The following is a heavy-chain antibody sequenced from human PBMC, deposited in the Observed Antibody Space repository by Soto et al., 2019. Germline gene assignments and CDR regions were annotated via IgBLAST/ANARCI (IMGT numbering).Heavy chain of an antibody. CDR2: IDPSDSYT. V-gene: IGHV5-10-1*01. CDR1: GYSFTSYW. CDR3: ARSVGSYSSSLNNWFDP. J-gene: IGHJ5*02. Sequence: PGESLKISCKGSGYSFTSYWISWVRQMPGKGLEWMGRIDPSDSYTNYSPSFQGHVTISADKSISTAYLQWSSLKASDTAMYYCARSVGSYSSSLNNWFDPWGQGTLVTVSS. D-gene: IGHD6-6*01.